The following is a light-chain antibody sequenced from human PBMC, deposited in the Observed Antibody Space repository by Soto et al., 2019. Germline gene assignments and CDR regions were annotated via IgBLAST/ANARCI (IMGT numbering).Light chain of an antibody. J-gene: IGKJ1*01. CDR3: QQYNSYWT. CDR2: KAP. V-gene: IGKV1-5*03. Sequence: IQMTQSPSTLSASVGARVTITCRASQSISSWLAWYQQKPGKAPKLLIYKAPSLESGVPSRFSGSGSGTEFTLTISSLQPDDFATYYCQQYNSYWTFGQGTQVEIK. CDR1: QSISSW.